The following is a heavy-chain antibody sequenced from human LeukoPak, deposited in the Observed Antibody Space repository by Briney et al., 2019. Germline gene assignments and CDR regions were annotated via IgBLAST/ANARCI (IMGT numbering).Heavy chain of an antibody. J-gene: IGHJ4*02. Sequence: GGSLRLSCAASGFTFSNSLMSWLRQAPGKGLEWVANMKPDGGEKYYVGSVEGRFTISRDNAKNSLHLQMKSLRVEDTAVYFCARDGSGYSSTWGQGNLVTVSS. V-gene: IGHV3-7*01. CDR2: MKPDGGEK. CDR3: ARDGSGYSST. CDR1: GFTFSNSL. D-gene: IGHD3-10*01.